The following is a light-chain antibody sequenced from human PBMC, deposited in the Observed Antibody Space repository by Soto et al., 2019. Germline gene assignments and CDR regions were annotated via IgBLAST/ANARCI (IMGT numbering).Light chain of an antibody. J-gene: IGKJ1*01. V-gene: IGKV1-5*01. Sequence: DTQMTQSPSTLSGSIGDRVTITCRASRSISNWVAWYQQQPGKAPKLLISDASTLERGVPSRFSGSGSGTEFTLTISSLQADDFATYYCQQYDSYSWTFGQGTTVDIX. CDR3: QQYDSYSWT. CDR2: DAS. CDR1: RSISNW.